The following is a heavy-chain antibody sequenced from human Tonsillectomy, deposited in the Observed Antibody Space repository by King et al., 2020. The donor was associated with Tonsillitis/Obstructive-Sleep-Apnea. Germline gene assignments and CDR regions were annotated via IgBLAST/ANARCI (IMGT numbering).Heavy chain of an antibody. D-gene: IGHD3-3*01. V-gene: IGHV3-30*04. Sequence: HVRLVESGGGVVQPGRSLRLSCAASGFTFSSYAMHWVRQAPGKGLEWVAFISYDGSNKNYADSVKGRFTISRDNPKNTLYLQMNSLRAEETAVYYCARALHPYYDFWSSYQHGMDVWGQGTTVTVSS. CDR1: GFTFSSYA. J-gene: IGHJ6*02. CDR2: ISYDGSNK. CDR3: ARALHPYYDFWSSYQHGMDV.